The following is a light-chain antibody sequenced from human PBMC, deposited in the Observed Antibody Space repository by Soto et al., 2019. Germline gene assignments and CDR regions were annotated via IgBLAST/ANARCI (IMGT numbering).Light chain of an antibody. CDR1: QSVSSY. J-gene: IGKJ4*02. CDR3: QQPNNWPPVT. Sequence: EIVLTQSPATLSLSPGERATLSCRASQSVSSYLAWYQQKPGQAPRLLIYDASNRATGIPARFSGSGAGTDFTLTISSLKPEDFAVYYCQQPNNWPPVTFGGGTKVEIK. CDR2: DAS. V-gene: IGKV3-11*01.